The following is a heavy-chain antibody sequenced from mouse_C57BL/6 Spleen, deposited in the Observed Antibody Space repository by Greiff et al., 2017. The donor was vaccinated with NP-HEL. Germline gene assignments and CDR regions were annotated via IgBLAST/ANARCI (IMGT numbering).Heavy chain of an antibody. J-gene: IGHJ4*01. V-gene: IGHV1-50*01. CDR2: IDPSDSYT. CDR3: ARWRDYDAMDY. Sequence: QVQLQQPGAELVKPGASVKLSCKASGYTFTSYWMQWVKQRPGQGLEWIGEIDPSDSYTNYNQKFKGKATLTVDTSSSTAYMQLSSLTSEDSAVYYCARWRDYDAMDYWGQGTSVTVSS. CDR1: GYTFTSYW.